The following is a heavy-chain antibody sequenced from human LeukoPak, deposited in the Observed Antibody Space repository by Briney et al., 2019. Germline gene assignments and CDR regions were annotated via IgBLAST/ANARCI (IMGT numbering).Heavy chain of an antibody. V-gene: IGHV4-59*01. Sequence: SETLSLTCTVSGGSISSYYWSWIRQPPGKGLEWIGYIYYSGRTNYNPSLKSRVTISVDTSKKQFSLKLNSVTAADTAVYYCARGKGYFDYWGQGTLVTVSS. CDR3: ARGKGYFDY. CDR2: IYYSGRT. J-gene: IGHJ4*02. CDR1: GGSISSYY.